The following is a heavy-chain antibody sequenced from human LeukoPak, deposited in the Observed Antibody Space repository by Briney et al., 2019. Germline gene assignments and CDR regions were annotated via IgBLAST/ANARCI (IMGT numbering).Heavy chain of an antibody. CDR1: GFTFSNYW. Sequence: GGSLRLSCAASGFTFSNYWMTWVRQAPGKGLEWVANIKQDGSEKYYVDSVKGRFTISRDNAKNSLYLQMNSLRAEDTAVYYCARVNEDTAMVGYYYYYMDVWGKGTTVTVSS. CDR3: ARVNEDTAMVGYYYYYMDV. V-gene: IGHV3-7*01. CDR2: IKQDGSEK. D-gene: IGHD5-18*01. J-gene: IGHJ6*03.